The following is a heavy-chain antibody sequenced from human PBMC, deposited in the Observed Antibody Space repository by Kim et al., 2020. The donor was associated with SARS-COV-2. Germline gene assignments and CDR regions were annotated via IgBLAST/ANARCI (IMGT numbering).Heavy chain of an antibody. CDR1: GGSISSSSYY. Sequence: SETLSLTCTVSGGSISSSSYYWGWIRQPPGKGLEWIGSIYYSGSTYYNPSLKSRVTISVDTSKNQFSLKLSSVTAADTAVYYCARDWSDSGYGPGLGAFDIWGQGTMVTVSS. D-gene: IGHD5-12*01. CDR2: IYYSGST. V-gene: IGHV4-39*07. J-gene: IGHJ3*02. CDR3: ARDWSDSGYGPGLGAFDI.